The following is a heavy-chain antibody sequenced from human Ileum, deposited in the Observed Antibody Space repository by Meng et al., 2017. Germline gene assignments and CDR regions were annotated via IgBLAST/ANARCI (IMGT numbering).Heavy chain of an antibody. V-gene: IGHV3-7*01. CDR3: ARMGDYDRSGYYYKFDS. D-gene: IGHD3-22*01. CDR2: IKQDGSAK. Sequence: GESLKISCAASGFTFSSYWMSWVRPAPGKGLEWVAHIKQDGSAKYYGDSVKGRFTISRDNAKNSLYLQMSSLRVEDTAVYYCARMGDYDRSGYYYKFDSWGQGTLVTVSS. J-gene: IGHJ4*02. CDR1: GFTFSSYW.